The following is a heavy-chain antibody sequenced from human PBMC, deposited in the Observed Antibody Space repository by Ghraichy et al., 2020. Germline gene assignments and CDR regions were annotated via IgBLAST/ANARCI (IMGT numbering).Heavy chain of an antibody. CDR2: IYYSGST. V-gene: IGHV4-39*07. CDR1: GGSISSSSYY. CDR3: ARRSVREGLPLDY. Sequence: SQTLSLTCTVSGGSISSSSYYWGWIRQPPGKGLEWIGSIYYSGSTYYNPSLKSRVTISVDTSKNQFSLKLSSVTAADTAVYYCARRSVREGLPLDYWGQGTLVTVSS. J-gene: IGHJ4*02.